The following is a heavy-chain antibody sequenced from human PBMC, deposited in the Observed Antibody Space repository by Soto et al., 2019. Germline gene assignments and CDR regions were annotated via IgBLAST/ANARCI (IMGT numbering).Heavy chain of an antibody. D-gene: IGHD3-22*01. J-gene: IGHJ6*02. V-gene: IGHV1-69*13. CDR3: ARGEYYYDSSGYYGGYYYYYGMDV. CDR2: MIHIFGTA. Sequence: PSVKVSCKASGGTFSSYAISWVRQAPGQGLEFMGGMIHIFGTANYAQKFQGRVTITADESTSTAYMELSSLRSEDTAVYYCARGEYYYDSSGYYGGYYYYYGMDVWGQGTTVTVSS. CDR1: GGTFSSYA.